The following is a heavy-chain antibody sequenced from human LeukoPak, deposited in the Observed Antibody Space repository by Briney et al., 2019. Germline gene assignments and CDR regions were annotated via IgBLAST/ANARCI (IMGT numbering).Heavy chain of an antibody. D-gene: IGHD3-10*01. J-gene: IGHJ6*02. CDR1: GFTFSDYY. CDR3: AKAGEDYYGSGSYYYYYGMDV. CDR2: ISYDGSNK. Sequence: GGSLRLSCAASGFTFSDYYMSWIRQAPGKGLEWVAVISYDGSNKYYADSVKGRFTISRDNSKNTLYLQMNSLRAEDTAVYYCAKAGEDYYGSGSYYYYYGMDVWGQGTTVTVSS. V-gene: IGHV3-30*18.